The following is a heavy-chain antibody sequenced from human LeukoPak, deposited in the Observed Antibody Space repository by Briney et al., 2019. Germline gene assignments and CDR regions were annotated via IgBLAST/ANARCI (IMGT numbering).Heavy chain of an antibody. CDR1: GSIFSNYG. CDR2: ISFSSTHI. Sequence: PGGSLRLSCAASGSIFSNYGMSWVRQAPGKGLEWDSSISFSSTHIYYADSIQGRFTISRDNAENSLYLQMNSLRAEDTAVYYCARHLPSTDYGDQADAFDIWGQGTMVTVSS. J-gene: IGHJ3*02. CDR3: ARHLPSTDYGDQADAFDI. D-gene: IGHD4-17*01. V-gene: IGHV3-21*06.